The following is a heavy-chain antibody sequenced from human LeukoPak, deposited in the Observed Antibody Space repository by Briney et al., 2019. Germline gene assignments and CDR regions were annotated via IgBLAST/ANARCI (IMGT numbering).Heavy chain of an antibody. Sequence: ASVKVSCKASGYTFTSCYMHWVRQAPGQGLEWMGRIIPILGIANYAQKFQGRVTITADKSTSTAYMELSSLRSEDTAVYYCARDFGSGSYYAFDLWGQGTMVTVSS. D-gene: IGHD3-10*01. J-gene: IGHJ3*01. CDR3: ARDFGSGSYYAFDL. CDR1: GYTFTSCY. CDR2: IIPILGIA. V-gene: IGHV1-69*04.